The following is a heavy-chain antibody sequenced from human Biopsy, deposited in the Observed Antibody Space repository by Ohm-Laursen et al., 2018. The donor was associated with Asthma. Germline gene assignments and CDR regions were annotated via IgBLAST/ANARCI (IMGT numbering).Heavy chain of an antibody. Sequence: GPSVKVSCKAPRGTFSIFAISWVRQAPGQGLEWLGGIMPAFGPTNPAQKFQGRFTIPADESTSTAYMELTSLRSEDTAIYYCARCKVGYSRGWSLLWKKIYYSGMDVWGQGTEVTVSS. CDR1: RGTFSIFA. CDR2: IMPAFGPT. V-gene: IGHV1-69*01. J-gene: IGHJ6*02. CDR3: ARCKVGYSRGWSLLWKKIYYSGMDV. D-gene: IGHD6-19*01.